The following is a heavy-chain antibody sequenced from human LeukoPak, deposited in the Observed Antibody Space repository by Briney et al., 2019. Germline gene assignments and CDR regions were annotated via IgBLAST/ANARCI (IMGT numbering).Heavy chain of an antibody. V-gene: IGHV3-23*01. CDR1: GFTFSSYW. CDR3: AKVTYGSGTYGAFDS. J-gene: IGHJ4*02. CDR2: ISGSGDYT. D-gene: IGHD3-10*01. Sequence: GGSLRLSCAASGFTFSSYWMSWVRQAPGKGLEWVSTISGSGDYTYYADSVKGRFTISRDNSKNTLYLQMNSLRAEDTAVYYCAKVTYGSGTYGAFDSWGQGTLVTVSS.